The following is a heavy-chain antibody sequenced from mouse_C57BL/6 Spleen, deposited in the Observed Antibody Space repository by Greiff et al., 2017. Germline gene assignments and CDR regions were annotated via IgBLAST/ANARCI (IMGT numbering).Heavy chain of an antibody. V-gene: IGHV7-3*01. D-gene: IGHD4-1*01. CDR2: IRNKANGYTT. J-gene: IGHJ3*01. CDR3: ARYDGTSSLSY. Sequence: EVQVVESGGGLVQPGGSLSLSCAASGFTFTDYYMSWVRQPPGKALEWLGFIRNKANGYTTEYSASVKGRFTISRDNSQSILYLQMNALRAEDSATYYCARYDGTSSLSYWGQGTLVTVSA. CDR1: GFTFTDYY.